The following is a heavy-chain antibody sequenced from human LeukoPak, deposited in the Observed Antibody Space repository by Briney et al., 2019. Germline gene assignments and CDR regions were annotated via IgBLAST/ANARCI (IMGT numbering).Heavy chain of an antibody. CDR3: AKLLTVTTVDY. J-gene: IGHJ4*02. Sequence: PGGSLRLSCAASGFTFTNYAMSWVRQAPGKGLEWVSAIGGGGAGTYYADSVKGRFTISRDNSKNTLYLQMDTLRAEDTAVYYCAKLLTVTTVDYWGQGTLVTVSS. CDR1: GFTFTNYA. D-gene: IGHD4-17*01. CDR2: IGGGGAGT. V-gene: IGHV3-23*01.